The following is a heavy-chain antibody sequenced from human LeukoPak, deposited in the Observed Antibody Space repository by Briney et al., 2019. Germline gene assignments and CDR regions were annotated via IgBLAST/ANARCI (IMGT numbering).Heavy chain of an antibody. Sequence: PGGSLRLSCAASGFTFSSYSMNWVRQAPGKGLEWVSSISSSSSYIYYADSVKGRFTISRDNAKNSLYLQMNSLTAEDTAVYYCARVDYDSSGYYLNFDYWGQGTLVTVSS. J-gene: IGHJ4*02. CDR1: GFTFSSYS. CDR3: ARVDYDSSGYYLNFDY. D-gene: IGHD3-22*01. CDR2: ISSSSSYI. V-gene: IGHV3-21*01.